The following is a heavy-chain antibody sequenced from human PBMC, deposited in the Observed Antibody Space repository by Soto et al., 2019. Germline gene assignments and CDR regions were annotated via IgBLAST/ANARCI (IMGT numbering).Heavy chain of an antibody. CDR3: ARASPVHYYYDRSGSSFHVTVFDY. CDR2: IYTSGST. CDR1: GGSISSYY. V-gene: IGHV4-4*07. J-gene: IGHJ4*02. Sequence: SETLSLTCTVSGGSISSYYWSWIRQPAGKGLEWIGRIYTSGSTNYNPSLKSRVTMSVDTSKNQFSLKLSSVTAADTPVYYCARASPVHYYYDRSGSSFHVTVFDYWGQGTLVTVSS. D-gene: IGHD3-22*01.